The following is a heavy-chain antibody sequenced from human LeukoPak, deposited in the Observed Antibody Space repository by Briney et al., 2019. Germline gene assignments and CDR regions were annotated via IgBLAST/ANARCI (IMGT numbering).Heavy chain of an antibody. CDR2: IDPNDSPT. CDR3: ARLRGYCSSTTCRIFAMDV. Sequence: GGALEISLKGSGCPFTGFWIGWGRQMPGKGLEWMGRIDPNDSPTNYSPSFQAHVSISSDKSISTAYLQSSSLNASATAMYYCARLRGYCSSTTCRIFAMDVWGQGSTVTVSS. D-gene: IGHD2-2*01. CDR1: GCPFTGFW. J-gene: IGHJ6*02. V-gene: IGHV5-10-1*01.